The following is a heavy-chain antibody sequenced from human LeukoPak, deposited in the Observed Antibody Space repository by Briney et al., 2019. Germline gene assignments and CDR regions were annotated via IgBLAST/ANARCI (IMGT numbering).Heavy chain of an antibody. CDR3: ARAPIPYDRSRTDYRFDP. CDR1: GFSISSYY. D-gene: IGHD3-16*01. CDR2: IYYSGST. J-gene: IGHJ5*02. Sequence: SETLSLTCSVSGFSISSYYWSWIRQPPGKGLEWIGYIYYSGSTNYNPSLKSRVTISLDTSKSQFSLTLTSVTDADTAVYYCARAPIPYDRSRTDYRFDPWGQGTLVTVAS. V-gene: IGHV4-59*01.